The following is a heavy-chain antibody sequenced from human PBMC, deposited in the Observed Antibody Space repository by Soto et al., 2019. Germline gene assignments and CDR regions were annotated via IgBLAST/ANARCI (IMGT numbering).Heavy chain of an antibody. J-gene: IGHJ6*02. CDR3: ARRSRAYCSSTSCYTGGTYYYYGMDV. CDR1: GGTFSSYA. CDR2: IIPIFGTA. Sequence: SVKVSCKASGGTFSSYAISWVRQAPGQGLEWMGGIIPIFGTANYAQKFQGRVTITADKSTSTAYMELSSLRSEDTAVYYCARRSRAYCSSTSCYTGGTYYYYGMDVWGQGTTVTVSS. D-gene: IGHD2-2*02. V-gene: IGHV1-69*06.